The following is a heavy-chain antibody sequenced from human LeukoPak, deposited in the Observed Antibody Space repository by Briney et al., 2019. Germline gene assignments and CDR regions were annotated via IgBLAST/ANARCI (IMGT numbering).Heavy chain of an antibody. D-gene: IGHD3-10*01. CDR1: GDSITGYY. CDR3: ARGGYYGSGNDFRFDP. Sequence: SETLSLTCSVSGDSITGYYWGWIRQPPGKGLEWIGNIYYTGNTYYNSSPKNRVTISLDTSKNQFSLKLTSVTAADTAVYFCARGGYYGSGNDFRFDPWGQGTLVTVSS. V-gene: IGHV4-39*07. J-gene: IGHJ5*02. CDR2: IYYTGNT.